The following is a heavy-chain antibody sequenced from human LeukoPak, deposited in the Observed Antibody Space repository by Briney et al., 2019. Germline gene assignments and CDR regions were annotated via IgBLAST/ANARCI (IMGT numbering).Heavy chain of an antibody. CDR1: GFTFSSYA. V-gene: IGHV3-30-3*01. J-gene: IGHJ4*02. CDR2: ISYDGSNK. Sequence: GGSLRLSCSASGFTFSSYAMHWVRQAPGKGLEWVAVISYDGSNKYYADSVKGRFTISRDNSKNTLYLQMDSLRVEDTAVYYCAREGGKMATPENWGQGTLVTVPS. CDR3: AREGGKMATPEN. D-gene: IGHD5-24*01.